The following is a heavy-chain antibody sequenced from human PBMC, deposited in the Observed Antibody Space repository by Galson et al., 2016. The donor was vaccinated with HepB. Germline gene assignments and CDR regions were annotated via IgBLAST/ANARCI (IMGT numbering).Heavy chain of an antibody. J-gene: IGHJ4*02. CDR3: GGHGGNSA. CDR1: GFTLAGQG. CDR2: IFAGGDT. Sequence: SLRLSCAASGFTLAGQGMSWVRQAPGTGLEWVSDIFAGGDTYYADSVKGRFTISREISKNTLYLEMSSLRAEDTAIYYCGGHGGNSAWGQGTLVTVSS. D-gene: IGHD4-23*01. V-gene: IGHV3-23*01.